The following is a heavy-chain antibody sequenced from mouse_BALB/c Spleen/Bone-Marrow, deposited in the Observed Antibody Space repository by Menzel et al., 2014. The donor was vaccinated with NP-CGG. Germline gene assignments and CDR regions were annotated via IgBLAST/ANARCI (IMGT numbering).Heavy chain of an antibody. Sequence: VQVVESGPGLVAPSQSLSITCTVSGLSLTGYGVNWVRQPPGKGLEWLGMILGDGSTDYNSALKSRLSINKNNSKSQVFLKMNSLQTDDTARCYCARDGKLYCVFDCWGQGSTLTSSS. CDR1: GLSLTGYG. J-gene: IGHJ2*01. V-gene: IGHV2-6-7*01. CDR2: ILGDGST. CDR3: ARDGKLYCVFDC.